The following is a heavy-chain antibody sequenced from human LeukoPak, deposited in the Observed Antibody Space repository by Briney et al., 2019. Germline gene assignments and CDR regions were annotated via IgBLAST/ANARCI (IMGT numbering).Heavy chain of an antibody. CDR3: AKGRVVAGSKSLTYHWFNP. J-gene: IGHJ5*02. Sequence: ASVKVSCKASGYAFTGYYIHWVRQAPGQGLEWMGWINPNSGGTKYAQKFQGRVTMTRDTSITTAYMGLSRLRSDDTAVYYCAKGRVVAGSKSLTYHWFNPWGQGTLVTVSS. CDR1: GYAFTGYY. CDR2: INPNSGGT. D-gene: IGHD6-19*01. V-gene: IGHV1-2*02.